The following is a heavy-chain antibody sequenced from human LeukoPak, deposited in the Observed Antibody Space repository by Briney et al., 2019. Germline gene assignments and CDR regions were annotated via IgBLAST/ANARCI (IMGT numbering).Heavy chain of an antibody. D-gene: IGHD6-13*01. CDR3: ARDFMYSSSCTGC. CDR2: INGDGSST. J-gene: IGHJ4*02. V-gene: IGHV3-74*01. CDR1: GFTFSNYW. Sequence: GGSLRLSCAASGFTFSNYWMHWVRQAPGKGLVWVSRINGDGSSTSYADSVKGRFTISRDNAKNTLYSQMNSLRAEDTAMYYCARDFMYSSSCTGCWGQGTLVTVSS.